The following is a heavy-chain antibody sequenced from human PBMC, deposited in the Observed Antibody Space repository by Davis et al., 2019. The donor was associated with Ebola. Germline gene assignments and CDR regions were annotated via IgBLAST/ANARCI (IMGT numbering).Heavy chain of an antibody. Sequence: SETLSLTCTVSGGSISSSSYYWGWIRQPPGKGLEWIGSIYYSGSTNYNPSLKSRVTMSVDTSKNQFSLKLSSVTAADTAVYYCARGPSVAGWDYWGQGTLVTVSS. CDR1: GGSISSSSYY. D-gene: IGHD6-19*01. V-gene: IGHV4-39*07. CDR3: ARGPSVAGWDY. CDR2: IYYSGST. J-gene: IGHJ4*02.